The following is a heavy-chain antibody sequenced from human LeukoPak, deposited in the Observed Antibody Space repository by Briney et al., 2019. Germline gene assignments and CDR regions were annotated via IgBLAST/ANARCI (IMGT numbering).Heavy chain of an antibody. CDR2: IYYTGST. D-gene: IGHD3-9*01. J-gene: IGHJ4*02. CDR3: VRLSKGRYFDYIFDY. V-gene: IGHV4-39*01. Sequence: PSETLSLTCTVSGGSGDSVSSSTYYWGWIRQPPGKGLEWIGNIYYTGSTYYNPSLKSRVTMSVDTSKNQFSLKVSSVTAADTAVYYCVRLSKGRYFDYIFDYWGQGTLVTVSS. CDR1: GGSGDSVSSSTYY.